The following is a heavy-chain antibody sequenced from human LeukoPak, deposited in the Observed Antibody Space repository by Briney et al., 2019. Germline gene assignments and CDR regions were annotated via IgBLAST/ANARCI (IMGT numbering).Heavy chain of an antibody. CDR3: TDPGVGF. V-gene: IGHV3-7*01. D-gene: IGHD2-8*01. CDR2: LKQNGNEK. CDR1: GFTFNNHW. J-gene: IGHJ4*02. Sequence: PGGSLRLSCAASGFTFNNHWMSWVREAPGKGLEWVANLKQNGNEKSYVDSVKGRFTISRDNTENSLYLQMNSLRVEDTAVYYCTDPGVGFWGQGTLVTLSS.